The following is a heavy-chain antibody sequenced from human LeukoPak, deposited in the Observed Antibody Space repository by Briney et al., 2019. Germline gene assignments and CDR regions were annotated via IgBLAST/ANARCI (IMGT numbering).Heavy chain of an antibody. J-gene: IGHJ4*02. CDR2: IYSGGRT. CDR1: GFTVSTNY. V-gene: IGHV3-66*01. D-gene: IGHD3-22*01. CDR3: ARESNSGYYLSY. Sequence: GGSLRLSCAASGFTVSTNYMSWVRQAPGKGLEWVSVIYSGGRTYYADSVKGRFTISRDNSKDTLYLQKNSPRADDTAVYYCARESNSGYYLSYWGQGTLVTVSS.